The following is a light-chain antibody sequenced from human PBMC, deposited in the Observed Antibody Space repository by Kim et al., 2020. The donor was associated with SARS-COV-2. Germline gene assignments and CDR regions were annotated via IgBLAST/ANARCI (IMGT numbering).Light chain of an antibody. CDR2: DND. Sequence: QSVLTQPPSVSGAPGQRVTISCTGSSSNIGANYHVHWYQFRPGAAPKLLICDNDYRASGVPARFSGSKSGMSASLAITGLQTEDEAHYYCQSYDISLSAWVFGGGTQLTVL. J-gene: IGLJ3*02. CDR3: QSYDISLSAWV. CDR1: SSNIGANYH. V-gene: IGLV1-40*01.